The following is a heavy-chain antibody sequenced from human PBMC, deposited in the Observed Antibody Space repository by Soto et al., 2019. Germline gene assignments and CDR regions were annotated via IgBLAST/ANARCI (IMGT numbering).Heavy chain of an antibody. CDR1: GFIFSIYS. J-gene: IGHJ5*01. V-gene: IGHV3-23*01. CDR2: ISGSGDST. Sequence: GGSLRLSCATSGFIFSIYSMKWVRQAPGKGLEWVSAISGSGDSTYYADSMKGRFSISRDNSKDTLYLQMNNLRVDDTAVYFCAKGGAAEHYYDFLESWGHGTLVPVSS. D-gene: IGHD3-22*01. CDR3: AKGGAAEHYYDFLES.